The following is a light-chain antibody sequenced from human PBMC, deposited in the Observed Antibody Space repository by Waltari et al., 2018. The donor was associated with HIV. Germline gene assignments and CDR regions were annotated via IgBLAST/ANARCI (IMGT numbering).Light chain of an antibody. CDR3: QVWDSTSDHVL. CDR1: NIERKS. Sequence: SSLLTQTPSVSVAPGKTAIITCGGKNIERKSVHWYQPTPGQAPRLVIHYDTDRPSGIPERFSGSNSGNTATLTISRVGDGDEADYYCQVWDSTSDHVLFGGGTRLTVL. J-gene: IGLJ2*01. V-gene: IGLV3-21*04. CDR2: YDT.